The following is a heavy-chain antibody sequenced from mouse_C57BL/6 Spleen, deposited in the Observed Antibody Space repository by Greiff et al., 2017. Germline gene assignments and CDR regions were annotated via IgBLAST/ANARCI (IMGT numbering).Heavy chain of an antibody. V-gene: IGHV1-42*01. D-gene: IGHD2-3*01. J-gene: IGHJ4*01. CDR2: INPSTGGT. Sequence: VQLKESGPELVKPGASVKISCKASGYSFTGYYMNWVKQSPEKSLEWIGEINPSTGGTTYNQKFKAKATLTVDKSSSTAYMQLKSLTSEDSAVYYCARGGYYVYAMDYWGQGTSVTVSS. CDR3: ARGGYYVYAMDY. CDR1: GYSFTGYY.